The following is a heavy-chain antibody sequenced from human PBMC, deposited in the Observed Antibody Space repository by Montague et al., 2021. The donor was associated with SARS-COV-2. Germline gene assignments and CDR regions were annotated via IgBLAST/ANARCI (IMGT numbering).Heavy chain of an antibody. CDR1: GGSISSYY. J-gene: IGHJ4*02. CDR3: ARVKLGYYFGWGVSARFDY. V-gene: IGHV4-59*01. D-gene: IGHD3-10*01. Sequence: SETLSLTCTVSGGSISSYYWSWIRQPPGKGLEWIGDIYYSGSTNYNPSLKSRVTISVDTSKNQFSLKLSSVTAADTAVYYCARVKLGYYFGWGVSARFDYWGQGTLVTVSS. CDR2: IYYSGST.